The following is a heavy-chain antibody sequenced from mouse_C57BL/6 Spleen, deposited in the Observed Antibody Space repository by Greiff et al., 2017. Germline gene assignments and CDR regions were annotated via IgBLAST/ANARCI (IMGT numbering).Heavy chain of an antibody. CDR1: GYAFSSYW. CDR2: IYPGDGDT. CDR3: ARNGNYGWYFDV. J-gene: IGHJ1*03. Sequence: VQLQQSGAELVKPGASVKISCKASGYAFSSYWMNWVKQRPGKGLEWIGQIYPGDGDTNYNGKFKGKATLTADKSSSTAYMQLSSLTSEYAAVYFFARNGNYGWYFDVWGTGTTVTVSS. D-gene: IGHD2-1*01. V-gene: IGHV1-80*01.